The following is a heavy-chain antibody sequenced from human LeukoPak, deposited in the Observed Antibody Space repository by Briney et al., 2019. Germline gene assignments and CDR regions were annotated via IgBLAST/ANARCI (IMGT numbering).Heavy chain of an antibody. CDR2: IYYSGST. CDR3: ARDSSYSSGWFNWFDP. D-gene: IGHD6-19*01. Sequence: SETLSLTCTVSGGSISSYYWSWIRQPPGKGLEWIGYIYYSGSTNYKPSLKSRVTISVDTSKNQFSLKLSSVTAADTAVYYCARDSSYSSGWFNWFDPWGQGTLVTVSS. V-gene: IGHV4-59*12. CDR1: GGSISSYY. J-gene: IGHJ5*02.